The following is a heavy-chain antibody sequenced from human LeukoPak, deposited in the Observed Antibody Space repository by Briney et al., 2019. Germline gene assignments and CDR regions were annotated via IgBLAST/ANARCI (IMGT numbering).Heavy chain of an antibody. CDR3: ARGRQGHY. Sequence: KGLQWIGEITHSGSTNYNPSLKSRVTISVDTSKNQFSLKLSSVTAADTAVYYCARGRQGHYWGQGTLVTVSS. J-gene: IGHJ4*02. CDR2: ITHSGST. V-gene: IGHV4-34*01.